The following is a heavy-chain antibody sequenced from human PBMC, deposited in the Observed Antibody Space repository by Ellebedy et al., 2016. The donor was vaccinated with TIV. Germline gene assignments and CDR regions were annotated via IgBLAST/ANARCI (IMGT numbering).Heavy chain of an antibody. Sequence: GESLKISCAASGSTVSSNYMSWVRQAPGKGLEWVSVIYGGGSTYYADSVKGRFTISRDNSKNTLYLQMNSLRAEDTAVYYCAREGRITMVRGAQTDYWGQGTLVTVSS. CDR1: GSTVSSNY. V-gene: IGHV3-53*01. CDR3: AREGRITMVRGAQTDY. CDR2: IYGGGST. D-gene: IGHD3-10*01. J-gene: IGHJ4*02.